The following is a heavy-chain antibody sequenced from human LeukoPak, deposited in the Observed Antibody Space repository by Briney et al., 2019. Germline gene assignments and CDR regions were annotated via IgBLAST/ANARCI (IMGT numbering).Heavy chain of an antibody. CDR1: GFTFSSYG. V-gene: IGHV3-30*02. D-gene: IGHD3-22*01. CDR3: AKDPINDYYDSSGYFDY. J-gene: IGHJ4*02. CDR2: IRYDGSNK. Sequence: PGGSLRLSCAASGFTFSSYGMHWVRQAPGKGLEWVAFIRYDGSNKYYADSVKGRFTISRDNSKNTLYLQMNSLRAEDTAVYYCAKDPINDYYDSSGYFDYWGQGTLVTVSS.